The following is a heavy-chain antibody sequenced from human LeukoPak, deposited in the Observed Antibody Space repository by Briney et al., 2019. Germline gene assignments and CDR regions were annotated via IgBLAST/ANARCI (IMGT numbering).Heavy chain of an antibody. V-gene: IGHV1-18*01. Sequence: ASVKVSCKASGYTFTSYGISWVRQAPGQGLEWMGWISAYNGNTNYAQKLQGRVTMTTDTSTRTAYMELRSLRSDDTAVYYCARDYRWFGTKECDYWGQGTLVTVSS. CDR2: ISAYNGNT. CDR1: GYTFTSYG. D-gene: IGHD3-10*01. CDR3: ARDYRWFGTKECDY. J-gene: IGHJ4*02.